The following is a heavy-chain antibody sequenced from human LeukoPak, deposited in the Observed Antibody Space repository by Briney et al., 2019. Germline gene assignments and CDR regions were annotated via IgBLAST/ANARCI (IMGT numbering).Heavy chain of an antibody. J-gene: IGHJ6*03. V-gene: IGHV4-4*07. CDR2: IYTSGST. Sequence: SETLSLTCTVSGGSISSYYWSWIRQPAGKGLEWIGRIYTSGSTNYNPSLKSRVTMSVDTSKNQFSLKLSSVTAVDTAVYYCARDAAAPLGYYMDVWGKGTTVTVSS. CDR1: GGSISSYY. CDR3: ARDAAAPLGYYMDV. D-gene: IGHD6-13*01.